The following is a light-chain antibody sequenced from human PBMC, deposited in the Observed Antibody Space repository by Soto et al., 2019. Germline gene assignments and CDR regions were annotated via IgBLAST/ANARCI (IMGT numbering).Light chain of an antibody. CDR1: QNIDNW. CDR3: QQYKSYPWT. Sequence: DIAMTQSPSTLSASVGDRVTVTCRANQNIDNWLAWYQQKPGTAPKVLIYMASKLQSGVSSRLSGSGFGTEFTLTISSLQPDDFATYYCQQYKSYPWTFGRGTKVEIK. CDR2: MAS. J-gene: IGKJ1*01. V-gene: IGKV1-5*03.